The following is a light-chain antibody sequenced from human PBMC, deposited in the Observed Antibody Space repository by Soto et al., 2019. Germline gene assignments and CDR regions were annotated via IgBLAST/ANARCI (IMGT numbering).Light chain of an antibody. Sequence: QSALTQPPSASGSPGQSVTISCTGTSSDVGGYNYVSWYQQHPGKAPKLMIYEVSKWPSGVPDRFSGSKSGNTASLTVSGLQAEDGADYYCSSYAGSKNLVFGGGTKLTVL. CDR3: SSYAGSKNLV. CDR1: SSDVGGYNY. V-gene: IGLV2-8*01. J-gene: IGLJ2*01. CDR2: EVS.